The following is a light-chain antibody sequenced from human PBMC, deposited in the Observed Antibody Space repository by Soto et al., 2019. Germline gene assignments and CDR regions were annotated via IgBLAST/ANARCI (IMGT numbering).Light chain of an antibody. CDR1: SGSIATNY. CDR2: EDT. V-gene: IGLV6-57*02. J-gene: IGLJ2*01. Sequence: NFMLTQPHSVSESPGKTVTISCTGSSGSIATNYVQWYQQRPGSAPTTVIYEDTQRPSGVPDRFSGSIDSSSNSASLTISGLTTEDEADYYCQSYDGRNPDVVFGGGTKLTVL. CDR3: QSYDGRNPDVV.